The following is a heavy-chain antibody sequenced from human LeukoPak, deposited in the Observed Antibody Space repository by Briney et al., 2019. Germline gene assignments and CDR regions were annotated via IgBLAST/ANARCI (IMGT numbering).Heavy chain of an antibody. J-gene: IGHJ6*03. CDR3: ARGLREMATITGSIYYYYMDV. CDR1: GFTFSSYA. Sequence: GGSLRLSCAASGFTFSSYAMHWVRQAPGKGLEYVSAISSNGGSTYYANSVKGRFTISRDNSKNTLYLQMGSLRAEDMAVYYCARGLREMATITGSIYYYYMDVWGKGTTVTVSS. CDR2: ISSNGGST. V-gene: IGHV3-64*01. D-gene: IGHD5-24*01.